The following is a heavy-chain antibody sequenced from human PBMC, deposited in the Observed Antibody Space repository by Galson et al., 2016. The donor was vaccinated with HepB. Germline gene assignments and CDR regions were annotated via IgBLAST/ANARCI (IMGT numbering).Heavy chain of an antibody. V-gene: IGHV3-48*01. CDR2: ISGSSRTM. CDR1: GFTFSSYS. Sequence: SLRLSCAASGFTFSSYSMNWVRQAPGKGLEWVSYISGSSRTMSYADSVKGRFTISRDNAKNSLYLQMNSLRAEDTAVYYCASSDFNSWHNWFDPWGQGTLVTVSS. D-gene: IGHD6-13*01. CDR3: ASSDFNSWHNWFDP. J-gene: IGHJ5*02.